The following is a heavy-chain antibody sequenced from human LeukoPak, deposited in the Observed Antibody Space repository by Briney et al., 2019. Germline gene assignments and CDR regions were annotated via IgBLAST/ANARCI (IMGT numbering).Heavy chain of an antibody. CDR2: IRYNEGDT. Sequence: GGSLRLSCAASAFTFSSYGLHWVRQAPGKGLQWVAFIRYNEGDTFYGDSVKGRFTISRDNSRSTVYLQMNSLRAEDTAVYYCASPSNGWRLDYWGQGTLVTVSS. CDR1: AFTFSSYG. D-gene: IGHD6-19*01. J-gene: IGHJ4*02. V-gene: IGHV3-30*02. CDR3: ASPSNGWRLDY.